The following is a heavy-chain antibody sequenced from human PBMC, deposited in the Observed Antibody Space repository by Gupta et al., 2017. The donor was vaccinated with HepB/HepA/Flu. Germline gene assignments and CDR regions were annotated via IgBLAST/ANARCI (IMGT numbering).Heavy chain of an antibody. CDR3: TRASYDSSGYDYGMDV. V-gene: IGHV3-30*03. Sequence: QVQLVESGGGVVQPGRSLSLSCAASGFPFRNYVMHWVRQAPGKGLEWVAAISYEGSNKYYADSVKGRFTISRDNPKNMMYLQMTSLRPEDTGVYYCTRASYDSSGYDYGMDVWGQGTTVTVSS. CDR2: ISYEGSNK. J-gene: IGHJ6*02. CDR1: GFPFRNYV. D-gene: IGHD3-22*01.